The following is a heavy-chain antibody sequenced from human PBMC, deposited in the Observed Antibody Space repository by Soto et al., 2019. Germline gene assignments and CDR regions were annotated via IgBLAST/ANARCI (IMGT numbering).Heavy chain of an antibody. V-gene: IGHV3-11*01. D-gene: IGHD6-25*01. Sequence: LRLSCAAAGFRFNDYYMTWIRQAPGKGLEWVSYISSGSSTTYYAHSVKGRFTISRDNAKNSLYLQMNSLRAEDTAVYYCATSSGALAASFPYYFDYWGQGTLVTVSS. CDR2: ISSGSSTT. CDR1: GFRFNDYY. CDR3: ATSSGALAASFPYYFDY. J-gene: IGHJ4*02.